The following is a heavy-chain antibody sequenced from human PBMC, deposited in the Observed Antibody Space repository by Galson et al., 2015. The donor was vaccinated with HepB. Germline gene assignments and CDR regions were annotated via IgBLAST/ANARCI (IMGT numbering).Heavy chain of an antibody. D-gene: IGHD3-22*01. V-gene: IGHV3-33*01. J-gene: IGHJ4*02. CDR1: GFTFSSYG. CDR2: IWYDGSNK. CDR3: ARDPPCCHDSSGYSFDY. Sequence: SLRLSCAASGFTFSSYGMHWVRQAPGKGLEWVAVIWYDGSNKYYADSVKGRFTISRDNSKNTLYLQMNSLRAEDTAVYYCARDPPCCHDSSGYSFDYWGQGTLVTVSS.